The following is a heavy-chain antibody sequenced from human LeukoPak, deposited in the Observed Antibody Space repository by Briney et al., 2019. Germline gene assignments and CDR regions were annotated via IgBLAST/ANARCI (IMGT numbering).Heavy chain of an antibody. D-gene: IGHD3-3*01. J-gene: IGHJ4*02. CDR2: ISYDGSNK. Sequence: GGSLRLSCAASGFTFSSYAMHWVRQASGKGLGWVAVISYDGSNKYYADSVKGRFTISRDNSKNTLYLQMNSLRAEDTAVYYCARDHASGSYDFWSGHTLYYFDYWGQGTLVTVSS. CDR1: GFTFSSYA. V-gene: IGHV3-30-3*01. CDR3: ARDHASGSYDFWSGHTLYYFDY.